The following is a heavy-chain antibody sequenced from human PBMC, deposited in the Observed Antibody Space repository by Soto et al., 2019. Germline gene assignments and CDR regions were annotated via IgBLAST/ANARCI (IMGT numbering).Heavy chain of an antibody. Sequence: SETLSLTCTVSGGSISIGGYYWSCMRQHPGKGLEWIGYIYYSGSTYYNPSLKSRVTISVDTSKNQFSLKLSSVTAADTAVYYCASLSIAARPRWYYGMDVWGQGTTVTVSS. CDR1: GGSISIGGYY. J-gene: IGHJ6*02. CDR2: IYYSGST. V-gene: IGHV4-31*03. D-gene: IGHD6-6*01. CDR3: ASLSIAARPRWYYGMDV.